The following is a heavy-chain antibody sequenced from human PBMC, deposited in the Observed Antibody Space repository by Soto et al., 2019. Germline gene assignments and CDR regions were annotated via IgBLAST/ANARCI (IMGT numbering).Heavy chain of an antibody. Sequence: QVQLVQSGAEVKKPGSSVKVSCKASGGTFSSYAISWVRQAPGQGLEWMGGIIPMFGTANYEKKFQDRVTITADENTSTASMERSSVRSKDTAVYYCTRLGAYSSGWPNPDYWYFDLWGRGTLVTVSS. CDR1: GGTFSSYA. J-gene: IGHJ2*01. D-gene: IGHD6-19*01. V-gene: IGHV1-69*01. CDR3: TRLGAYSSGWPNPDYWYFDL. CDR2: IIPMFGTA.